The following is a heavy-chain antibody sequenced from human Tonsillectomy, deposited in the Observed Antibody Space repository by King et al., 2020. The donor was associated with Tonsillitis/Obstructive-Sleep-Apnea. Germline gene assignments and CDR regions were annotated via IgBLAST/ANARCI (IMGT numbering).Heavy chain of an antibody. CDR1: GYTFTGYY. CDR2: INSNSGGT. D-gene: IGHD3-10*01. J-gene: IGHJ5*02. CDR3: TSGEIWFGDT. V-gene: IGHV1-2*02. Sequence: GQLVQSGAEVKKPGASVKVSCKASGYTFTGYYMHWVRQAPGQGLEWMGWINSNSGGTNYAQKFQGRVTMTRDTSINTAYMELSRLRSDEPALYYCTSGEIWFGDTWGQGTLVTVSS.